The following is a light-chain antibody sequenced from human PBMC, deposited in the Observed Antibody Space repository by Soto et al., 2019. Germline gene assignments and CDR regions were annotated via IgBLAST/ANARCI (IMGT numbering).Light chain of an antibody. J-gene: IGLJ3*02. Sequence: QSALTQPASVSGSPGQSITISCTGTSSDVGGYNYVSWYQQHPGKAPKLMIYEVSNRPSGISNRFSASKSGNTASLTISVLQAEDEADYYCTSYTSSSTLWVFGGGTKLTVL. CDR1: SSDVGGYNY. CDR3: TSYTSSSTLWV. V-gene: IGLV2-14*01. CDR2: EVS.